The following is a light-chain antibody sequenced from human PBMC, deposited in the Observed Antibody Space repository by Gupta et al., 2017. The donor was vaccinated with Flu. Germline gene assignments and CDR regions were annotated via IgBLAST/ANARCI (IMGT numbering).Light chain of an antibody. Sequence: DVVMTQSPVSLPVALGQPASISCRSSHGLVYSDGNTYLHWFQQRPGQSPRRLIYLVSRRESGVPDRFSGSGSGTDFTLKISRVEAEDVGIYFCMQGAHWPRTFGQGTKVEIK. CDR3: MQGAHWPRT. J-gene: IGKJ1*01. V-gene: IGKV2-30*01. CDR1: HGLVYSDGNTY. CDR2: LVS.